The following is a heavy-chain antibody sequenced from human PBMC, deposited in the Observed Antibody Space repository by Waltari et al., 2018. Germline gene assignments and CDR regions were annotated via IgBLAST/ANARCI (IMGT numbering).Heavy chain of an antibody. D-gene: IGHD3-9*01. CDR2: IYYSGST. CDR1: GGSISSSSYY. Sequence: QLQLQESGPGLVKPSETLSLTCTVSGGSISSSSYYWGWIRQPPGKGLEWIGSIYYSGSTYYNPSLKSRVTISVDTSKNQFSLKLSSVTAADTAVYYCARRKEGSGIDWSYYYYYMDVWGKGTTVTVSS. V-gene: IGHV4-39*01. CDR3: ARRKEGSGIDWSYYYYYMDV. J-gene: IGHJ6*03.